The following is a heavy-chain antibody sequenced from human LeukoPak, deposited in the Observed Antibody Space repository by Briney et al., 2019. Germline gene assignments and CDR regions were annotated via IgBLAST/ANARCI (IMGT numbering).Heavy chain of an antibody. CDR1: GGSISSFY. J-gene: IGHJ5*02. Sequence: SETLSLTCTVSGGSISSFYWSWIRQPPGNGLEWIGYIYYTGNTYYNPSLKSRVSISVDTSKNQFSLNLTSVTAADSAVYYCARQQQLVFNFQRYGWFDPWGQGTLVTVSS. CDR2: IYYTGNT. CDR3: ARQQQLVFNFQRYGWFDP. V-gene: IGHV4-59*01. D-gene: IGHD6-13*01.